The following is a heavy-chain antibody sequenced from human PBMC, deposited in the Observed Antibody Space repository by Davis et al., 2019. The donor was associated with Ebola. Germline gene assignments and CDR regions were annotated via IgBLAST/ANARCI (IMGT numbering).Heavy chain of an antibody. Sequence: GESLKISCAASGFTFSTFAMHWVRQAPGKGLEWVAVITYDDSNIYYADSVKGRFTISRDNSKSTLNLQMNSLRAEDTAVYYCARAYHYGMDVWGQGTTVTVSS. V-gene: IGHV3-30*04. CDR2: ITYDDSNI. J-gene: IGHJ6*02. CDR3: ARAYHYGMDV. CDR1: GFTFSTFA.